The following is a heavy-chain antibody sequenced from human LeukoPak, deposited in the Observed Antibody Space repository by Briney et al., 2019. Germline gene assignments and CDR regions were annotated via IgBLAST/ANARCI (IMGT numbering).Heavy chain of an antibody. Sequence: PSETLSLTCTVSGGSISTSSYYWSWIRQPAGKGLEWIGRIYTSGSTNYNPSLKSRVTMSVDTSKNQFSLKLSSVTAADTAVYYCARDSWAFRGMYYYMDVWGKGTTVTVSS. J-gene: IGHJ6*03. D-gene: IGHD3-16*01. V-gene: IGHV4-61*02. CDR1: GGSISTSSYY. CDR3: ARDSWAFRGMYYYMDV. CDR2: IYTSGST.